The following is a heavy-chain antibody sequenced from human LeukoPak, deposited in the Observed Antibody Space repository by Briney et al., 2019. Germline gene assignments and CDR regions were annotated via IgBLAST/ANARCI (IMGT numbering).Heavy chain of an antibody. CDR1: GFASSSYW. CDR2: IMQDGSEE. V-gene: IGHV3-7*01. J-gene: IGHJ4*02. CDR3: ATDAHYDILTGYYGAQGPFDY. Sequence: VGSLRLSCAASGFASSSYWMSWVRQAPGKGLGWVANIMQDGSEEYFVVSVKGRFTISRDKAKNSLYLLLNRLRAEDTAVDSCATDAHYDILTGYYGAQGPFDYWGQGTLVTVSS. D-gene: IGHD3-9*01.